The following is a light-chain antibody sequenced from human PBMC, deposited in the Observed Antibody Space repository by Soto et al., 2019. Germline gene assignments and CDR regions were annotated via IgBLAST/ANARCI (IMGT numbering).Light chain of an antibody. J-gene: IGKJ2*01. CDR2: GAS. V-gene: IGKV3-20*01. CDR1: QSFSSY. CDR3: QQYGSSPRT. Sequence: EIVLTQSPGTLSLSPGERATLSCRASQSFSSYLAWYQQKPGQAPRLLIYGASTRATGIPDRFSGSGSGTDFTLTISRLEPEDFAVYCCQQYGSSPRTFGQGTKLEIK.